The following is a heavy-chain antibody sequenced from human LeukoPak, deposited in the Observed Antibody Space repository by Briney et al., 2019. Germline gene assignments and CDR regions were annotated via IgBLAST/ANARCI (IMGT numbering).Heavy chain of an antibody. V-gene: IGHV4-39*01. CDR2: IYYSGST. CDR1: GGSISSSSYY. D-gene: IGHD6-19*01. CDR3: ARQSSGWYIWFDP. Sequence: SETVSPTCTVPGGSISSSSYYWGCIRQPPGKRLEWIGSIYYSGSTYYNPSLKSRVTISVDTSKNHFYPKLSSVTAADTAVYYCARQSSGWYIWFDPWGQGTLVTVSS. J-gene: IGHJ5*02.